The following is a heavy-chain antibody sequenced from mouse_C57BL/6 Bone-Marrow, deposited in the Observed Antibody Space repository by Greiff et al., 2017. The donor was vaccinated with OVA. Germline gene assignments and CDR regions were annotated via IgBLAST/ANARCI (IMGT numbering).Heavy chain of an antibody. V-gene: IGHV1-80*01. CDR2: IYPGDGDT. D-gene: IGHD3-1*01. J-gene: IGHJ2*01. CDR3: ARSGNLYYFDY. Sequence: QVQLQQSGAELVKPGASVKISCKASGYAFSSYWMNWVKQRPGKGLEWIGQIYPGDGDTNYNGKFKGKATLTADKSSSTAYMQLSSLTSEDSAVYFCARSGNLYYFDYWGQGPTLTVSS. CDR1: GYAFSSYW.